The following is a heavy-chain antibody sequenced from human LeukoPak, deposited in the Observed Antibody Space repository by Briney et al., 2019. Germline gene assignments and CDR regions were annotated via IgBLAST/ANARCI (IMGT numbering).Heavy chain of an antibody. Sequence: SETLTLTCTVSGGSISSYYWSWIRQPPGKGLEWIGYIYYSGSTNYNPSLKSRVTISVDTSKNQFSLKLSSVTAADTAVYDCARHSDYYDSFDDWGQGTLVTVSS. CDR3: ARHSDYYDSFDD. CDR2: IYYSGST. D-gene: IGHD3-22*01. J-gene: IGHJ4*02. CDR1: GGSISSYY. V-gene: IGHV4-59*08.